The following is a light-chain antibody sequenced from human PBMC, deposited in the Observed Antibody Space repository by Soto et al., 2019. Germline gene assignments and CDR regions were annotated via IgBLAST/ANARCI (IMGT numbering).Light chain of an antibody. J-gene: IGKJ1*01. CDR2: AAS. CDR3: QQIYSIPRT. Sequence: DIQMTQSPSSLSASVGDRVTITCRASQSISSSLNWYQQKPGKAPKFLIYAASSLQSGVPSRFSGSGSGTDFTLTITSLQPEDFATYYCQQIYSIPRTFGHGTKVEIK. V-gene: IGKV1-39*01. CDR1: QSISSS.